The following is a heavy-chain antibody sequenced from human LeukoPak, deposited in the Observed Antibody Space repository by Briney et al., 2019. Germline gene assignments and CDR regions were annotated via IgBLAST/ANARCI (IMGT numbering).Heavy chain of an antibody. CDR2: IKQDGSEK. D-gene: IGHD2-2*02. Sequence: GGSLRLSCAASGFTFSTYWMSWVRQAPGRGLELVANIKQDGSEKYYVDSVKGRFTISRDNAKNSLYLEMNSLRAEDTAVYYCARDWCSSTSCYMENWFDPWGQGTLVTVSS. CDR1: GFTFSTYW. CDR3: ARDWCSSTSCYMENWFDP. V-gene: IGHV3-7*05. J-gene: IGHJ5*02.